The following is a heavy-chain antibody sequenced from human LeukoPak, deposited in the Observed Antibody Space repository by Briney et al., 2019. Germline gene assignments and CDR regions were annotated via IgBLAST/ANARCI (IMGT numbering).Heavy chain of an antibody. V-gene: IGHV3-33*06. J-gene: IGHJ4*02. D-gene: IGHD3-22*01. CDR3: AKYLSGSFDY. CDR2: IWYDGSNK. Sequence: GRSLRLSCAASGFTFSSYGMHWVRQAPGKGLEWMAVIWYDGSNKYYADSVKGRFTISRDNSKNTVYLQMNSLRAEDTAVYYCAKYLSGSFDYWGQGTLVTVSS. CDR1: GFTFSSYG.